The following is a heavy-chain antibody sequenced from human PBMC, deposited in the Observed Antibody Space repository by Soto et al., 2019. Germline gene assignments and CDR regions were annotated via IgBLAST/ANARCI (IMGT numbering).Heavy chain of an antibody. V-gene: IGHV3-23*01. CDR2: IGASGGVT. CDR3: ARTRYSSGYYMDV. J-gene: IGHJ6*03. Sequence: GGSLRLSCAASGFTFSNYAMSWVRQAPGKGLEWVSGIGASGGVTYYADSVKGRFTISRDNSKNTLYMQMNSLRAEDTAVYYCARTRYSSGYYMDVWGKGTTVTVSS. D-gene: IGHD2-15*01. CDR1: GFTFSNYA.